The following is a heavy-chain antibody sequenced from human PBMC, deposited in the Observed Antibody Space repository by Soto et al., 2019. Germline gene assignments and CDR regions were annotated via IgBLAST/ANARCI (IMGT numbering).Heavy chain of an antibody. V-gene: IGHV4-28*01. Sequence: QVQLQESGPGLVKPSDTLSLTCSVSGYSISSSNWWGWIRQPPGKGLEWIGYIYYSGTNYYNPSHKSRVTTSVDTSKIQFSLKLTSGTAVDTAVYYCARREIQGPIDYCGQGTLVTVSS. CDR2: IYYSGTN. J-gene: IGHJ4*02. CDR3: ARREIQGPIDY. CDR1: GYSISSSNW. D-gene: IGHD1-26*01.